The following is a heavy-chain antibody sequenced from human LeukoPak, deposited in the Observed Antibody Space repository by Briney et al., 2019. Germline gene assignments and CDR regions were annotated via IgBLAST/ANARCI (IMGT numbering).Heavy chain of an antibody. J-gene: IGHJ4*02. CDR2: ISSSGSTI. D-gene: IGHD2-8*02. Sequence: GGSLRLSCVASGFTFSSYEMTWVRQAPGKGLEWLSYISSSGSTIYYADSVKGRFTISRDNSKNTLYLQMNSLRAEDTAIYYCATYRQVLLPFESWGQGTLVTVSS. V-gene: IGHV3-48*03. CDR3: ATYRQVLLPFES. CDR1: GFTFSSYE.